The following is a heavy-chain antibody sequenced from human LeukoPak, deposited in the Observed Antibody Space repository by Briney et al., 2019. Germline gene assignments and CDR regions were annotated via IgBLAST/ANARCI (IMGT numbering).Heavy chain of an antibody. V-gene: IGHV4-61*08. CDR2: IYYSGST. D-gene: IGHD2-15*01. CDR1: GGSISSGGYY. Sequence: PSETLSLTCTVSGGSISSGGYYWSWIRQHPGKGLEWIGYIYYSGSTYYNPSLKSRVTISVDTSKNQFSLKLSSVTAADTAVYYCARDRWLYGMDVWGQGTTVTVSS. J-gene: IGHJ6*02. CDR3: ARDRWLYGMDV.